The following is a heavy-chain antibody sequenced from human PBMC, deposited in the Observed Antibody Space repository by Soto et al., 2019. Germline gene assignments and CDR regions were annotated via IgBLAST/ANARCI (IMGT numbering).Heavy chain of an antibody. CDR3: AREGSYSAYNFAHGIQLWSFDF. J-gene: IGHJ4*02. CDR2: IFSSGST. V-gene: IGHV4-4*07. CDR1: GGSINTFY. Sequence: PSETLSLTCTVSGGSINTFYWSWVRQPAGKGLEWIARIFSSGSTSFNPSLESRVVMSVDTSKNHFSLNLSSVTAADMAVYYCAREGSYSAYNFAHGIQLWSFDFWGQGALVTVSS. D-gene: IGHD5-12*01.